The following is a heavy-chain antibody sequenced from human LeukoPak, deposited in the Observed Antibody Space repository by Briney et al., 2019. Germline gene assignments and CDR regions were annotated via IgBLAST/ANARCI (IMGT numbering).Heavy chain of an antibody. CDR1: GGTFSSYA. CDR3: ARGGHSGYDSPFDY. D-gene: IGHD5-12*01. V-gene: IGHV1-69*01. J-gene: IGHJ4*02. Sequence: SVKVSCKASGGTFSSYAISWVRQAPEQGLEWMGGIIPIFGTANYAQKFQGRVTITADESTSTAYMELSSLRSEDTAVYYCARGGHSGYDSPFDYWGQGTLVTVSS. CDR2: IIPIFGTA.